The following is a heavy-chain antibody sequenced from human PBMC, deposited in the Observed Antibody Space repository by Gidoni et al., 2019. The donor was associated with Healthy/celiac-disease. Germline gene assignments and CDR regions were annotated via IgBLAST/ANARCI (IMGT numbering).Heavy chain of an antibody. V-gene: IGHV3-30*18. J-gene: IGHJ6*02. D-gene: IGHD3-3*01. CDR1: GFTFSSYG. CDR3: AKGKGILRFLEWCMDV. Sequence: QVQLVESGGGVVQPGRSLRLSCAASGFTFSSYGMHWVRQAPGKGLEWVAVISYDGSNKYYADSVKGRFTISRDNSKNTLYLQMNSLRAEDTAVYYCAKGKGILRFLEWCMDVWGQGTTVTVSS. CDR2: ISYDGSNK.